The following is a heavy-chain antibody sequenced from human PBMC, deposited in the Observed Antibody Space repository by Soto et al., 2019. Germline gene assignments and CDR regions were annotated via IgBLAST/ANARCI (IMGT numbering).Heavy chain of an antibody. Sequence: GASVKVSCKASGYSFTGNSMHWVRQAPGQGLEWMGWINPNNGDTNYAQQLRGRVTMTRDTSTSTGYMALRSLISDDTAVYYWTSNPVVIRSKTGSRAHYAMDVRGQGTTVTVSS. V-gene: IGHV1-2*02. CDR1: GYSFTGNS. CDR3: TSNPVVIRSKTGSRAHYAMDV. J-gene: IGHJ6*02. D-gene: IGHD3-22*01. CDR2: INPNNGDT.